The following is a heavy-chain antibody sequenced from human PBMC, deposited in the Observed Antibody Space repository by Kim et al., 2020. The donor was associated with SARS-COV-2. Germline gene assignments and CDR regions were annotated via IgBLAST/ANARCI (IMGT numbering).Heavy chain of an antibody. J-gene: IGHJ4*02. V-gene: IGHV3-30*18. CDR2: ISYDGSNK. CDR1: GFTFSSYG. D-gene: IGHD3-9*01. CDR3: AKGEEYYDILTGPTYFDY. Sequence: GGSLRLSCAASGFTFSSYGMHWVRQAPGKGLEWVAVISYDGSNKYYGDSVKGRFTISRDNSKSTLYLQMNSLRAEDTAVYYCAKGEEYYDILTGPTYFDYRGQGTLVTVSS.